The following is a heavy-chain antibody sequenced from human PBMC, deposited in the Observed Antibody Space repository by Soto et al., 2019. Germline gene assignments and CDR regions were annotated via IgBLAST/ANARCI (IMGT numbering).Heavy chain of an antibody. CDR2: INPNSGGT. V-gene: IGHV1-2*04. J-gene: IGHJ5*02. Sequence: AAVKVSCKASGYTFTRYYMHLVRQAPGQGREWMGWINPNSGGTNYAQKFQGWVTMTRDTSISTAYMELSRLRSDFTAVYYRARERLFTHWFDAWGQGTLVTVSS. CDR1: GYTFTRYY. CDR3: ARERLFTHWFDA. D-gene: IGHD2-21*01.